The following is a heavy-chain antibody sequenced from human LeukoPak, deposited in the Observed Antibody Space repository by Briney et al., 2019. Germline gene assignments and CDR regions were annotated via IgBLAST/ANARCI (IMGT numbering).Heavy chain of an antibody. D-gene: IGHD2-2*01. CDR3: ARAGYPIVVVPVAMSDH. CDR2: ISSSSSYI. CDR1: GFTFSSYS. Sequence: PGGSLRLSCAASGFTFSSYSMNWVRQAPGKGLEWVSSISSSSSYIYYADSVKGRFTISRDNAKNSLYLQMNSLRAEDTAVYYCARAGYPIVVVPVAMSDHWGQGTLVTVSS. V-gene: IGHV3-21*01. J-gene: IGHJ5*02.